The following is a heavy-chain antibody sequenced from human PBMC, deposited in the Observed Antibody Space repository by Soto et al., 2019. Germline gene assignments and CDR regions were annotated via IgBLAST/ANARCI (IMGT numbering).Heavy chain of an antibody. Sequence: GESLKISCKGSGYSFTSYWISWVRQMPGKGLEWMGRIDPSDSYTNYSPSFQGHVTISADKSISTAYLQWSSLKASDTAMYYCQRPQAADGENDLTFDNWGEGPMTTV. J-gene: IGHJ4*02. D-gene: IGHD6-13*01. CDR2: IDPSDSYT. CDR1: GYSFTSYW. CDR3: QRPQAADGENDLTFDN. V-gene: IGHV5-10-1*01.